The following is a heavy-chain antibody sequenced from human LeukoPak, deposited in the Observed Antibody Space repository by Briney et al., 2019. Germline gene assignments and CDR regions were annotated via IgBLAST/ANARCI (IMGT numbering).Heavy chain of an antibody. CDR1: GFTFRSYS. CDR3: ARVDYGDYAGEDY. Sequence: PGGSLRLSCAASGFTFRSYSMNWVRQAPGKGLEWVSAIDPSSTYIYYADSVKGRFTISRDNAKNSLYLQMNSLRAEDTAVYYCARVDYGDYAGEDYWGQGTLVTVSS. CDR2: IDPSSTYI. J-gene: IGHJ4*02. V-gene: IGHV3-21*01. D-gene: IGHD4-17*01.